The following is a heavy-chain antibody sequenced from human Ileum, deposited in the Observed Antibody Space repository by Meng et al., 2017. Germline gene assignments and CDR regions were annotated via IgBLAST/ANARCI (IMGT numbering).Heavy chain of an antibody. Sequence: HLQLQESGPGLVTASQTLSLTCTVSGGSISSSAYSWTWIRQPPGKGLEWIGYIYQAGSTNYNPSLKSRVTIFVDTSKNQFSLKLTSVTAADTAVYYCASSTSGPELNYWGQGTLVTVSS. V-gene: IGHV4-30-2*01. D-gene: IGHD2/OR15-2a*01. CDR2: IYQAGST. CDR1: GGSISSSAYS. CDR3: ASSTSGPELNY. J-gene: IGHJ4*02.